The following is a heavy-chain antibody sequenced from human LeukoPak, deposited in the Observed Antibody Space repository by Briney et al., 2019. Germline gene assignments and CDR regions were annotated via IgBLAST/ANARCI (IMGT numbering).Heavy chain of an antibody. CDR3: AKALTSGWYLDAFNI. Sequence: GGSLRLSCAASGFTFSSCGMHWVRQAPGKGLEWVAVISYDGSNKYYADSVKGRFTISRDNSKNTLFLEMNSLRAEDTAVYYCAKALTSGWYLDAFNIWGQGTMVTVPS. CDR2: ISYDGSNK. V-gene: IGHV3-30*18. D-gene: IGHD6-19*01. CDR1: GFTFSSCG. J-gene: IGHJ3*02.